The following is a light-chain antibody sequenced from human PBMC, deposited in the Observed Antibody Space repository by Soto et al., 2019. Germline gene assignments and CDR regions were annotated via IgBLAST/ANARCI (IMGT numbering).Light chain of an antibody. CDR1: QSVSSK. CDR3: QQYGDWPPA. V-gene: IGKV3-15*01. J-gene: IGKJ4*01. Sequence: EMVMTQSPVTLSLSPGERATLSCRASQSVSSKLVWYQQKPGQAPRLLIYDASNRSTGVPARFSGSGSGTEFRLTISSLQSEDFAVYYCQQYGDWPPAFGGGTKVEVK. CDR2: DAS.